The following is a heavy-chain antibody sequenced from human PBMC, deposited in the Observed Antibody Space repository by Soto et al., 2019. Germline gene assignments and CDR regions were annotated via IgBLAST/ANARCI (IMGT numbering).Heavy chain of an antibody. CDR1: GFTFSSYA. V-gene: IGHV3-23*01. J-gene: IGHJ4*02. Sequence: EVQLLESGGGLIQPGGSLRLSCAASGFTFSSYAMTWVRQAPGKGLEWVSSISGSASSTYYVDSVKGRFTISRDNSKNTLYLQMSSLRAEDTAVYYCVRQTRADYWGQGTLVTVSS. CDR2: ISGSASST. CDR3: VRQTRADY.